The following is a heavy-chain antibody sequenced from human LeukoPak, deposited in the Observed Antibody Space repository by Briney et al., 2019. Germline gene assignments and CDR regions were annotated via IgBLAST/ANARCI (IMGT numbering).Heavy chain of an antibody. CDR1: GGSISSYY. J-gene: IGHJ3*02. D-gene: IGHD6-19*01. Sequence: SETLSLTCTVSGGSISSYYWSWIRQPPGKGLEWIGYIYYSESTNYNPSLKSRVTISVDTSKNQFSLKLSSVTAADTAVYYCARQVAVARADAFDIWGQGTMVTVSS. CDR2: IYYSEST. V-gene: IGHV4-59*08. CDR3: ARQVAVARADAFDI.